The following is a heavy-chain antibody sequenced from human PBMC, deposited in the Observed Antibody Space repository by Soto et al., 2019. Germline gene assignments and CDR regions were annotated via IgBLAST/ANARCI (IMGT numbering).Heavy chain of an antibody. J-gene: IGHJ3*02. Sequence: GGSLRLSCAASGFTFSSYAMSWVRQAPGKGLEWVSAISGSGGSTYYADSVKGRFTISRDNSKNTLYLQMNSLRAEDTAVYDCAKGRSQLELGYYAFDIWGQGTMVTVSS. CDR3: AKGRSQLELGYYAFDI. V-gene: IGHV3-23*01. D-gene: IGHD1-7*01. CDR2: ISGSGGST. CDR1: GFTFSSYA.